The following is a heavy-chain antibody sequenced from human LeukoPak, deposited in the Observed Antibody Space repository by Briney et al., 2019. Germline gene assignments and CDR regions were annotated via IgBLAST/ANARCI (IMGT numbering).Heavy chain of an antibody. CDR2: IVPIFGTP. J-gene: IGHJ4*02. D-gene: IGHD6-6*01. CDR1: GGTFSTSS. CDR3: AIVAVSSSSDFDY. V-gene: IGHV1-69*13. Sequence: ASVKVSCKASGGTFSTSSISWVRQAPGQGLEWMGGIVPIFGTPSYAQMFQGRVTLSADESTTTAYMELSSLTSGDTALYYCAIVAVSSSSDFDYWGQGTQVTVSS.